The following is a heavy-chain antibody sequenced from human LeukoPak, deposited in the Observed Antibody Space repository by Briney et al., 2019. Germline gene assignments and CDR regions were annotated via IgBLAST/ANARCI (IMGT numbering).Heavy chain of an antibody. CDR3: ARVRPDKSTPFVVVPAVRMGWFDP. V-gene: IGHV4-59*12. CDR2: IYYSGST. Sequence: PSETLSLTCTVSGGSISSYYWSWIRQPPGKGLEWIGYIYYSGSTNYNPSLKSRVTISVDTSKNQFSLKLSSVTAADTAVYYCARVRPDKSTPFVVVPAVRMGWFDPWAREPWSPSPQ. CDR1: GGSISSYY. J-gene: IGHJ5*02. D-gene: IGHD2-2*01.